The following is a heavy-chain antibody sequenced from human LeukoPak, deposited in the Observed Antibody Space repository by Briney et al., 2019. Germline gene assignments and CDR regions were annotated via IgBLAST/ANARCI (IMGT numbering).Heavy chain of an antibody. CDR3: AKGRRGYDSFDY. V-gene: IGHV3-23*01. Sequence: PGGSLRLSCAASGFTFSIYAMSWVRQAPGKGLEWVSTISGSGGSTYYADSVKGRFTISRDNSKNTLYLQMNSLRAEDTAVYYCAKGRRGYDSFDYWGQGTLVTVSS. J-gene: IGHJ4*02. CDR1: GFTFSIYA. CDR2: ISGSGGST. D-gene: IGHD5-12*01.